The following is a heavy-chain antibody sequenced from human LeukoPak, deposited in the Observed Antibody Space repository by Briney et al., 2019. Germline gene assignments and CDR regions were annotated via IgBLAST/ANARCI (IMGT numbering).Heavy chain of an antibody. V-gene: IGHV3-30*02. D-gene: IGHD3-10*01. CDR2: IGYDGRNK. Sequence: PGGSLRLSCAASGFTFSSYGMHWVRQAPGKGLEWVTFIGYDGRNKYYADSVKGRFTISRDNSKNTLYLQMNSLRAEDTAVYYCAKDNAYYYADYWGQGTLVTVSS. J-gene: IGHJ4*02. CDR1: GFTFSSYG. CDR3: AKDNAYYYADY.